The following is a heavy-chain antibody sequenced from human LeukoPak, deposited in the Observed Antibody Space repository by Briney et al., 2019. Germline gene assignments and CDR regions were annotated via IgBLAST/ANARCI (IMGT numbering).Heavy chain of an antibody. D-gene: IGHD1-26*01. CDR2: INPNSGGT. Sequence: ASVKVSCKASGYTFTGYYMHWVRQAPGQGLEWMGWINPNSGGTKYAQKFQGRVTMTRDTSISTAYMELSSLRSEDTAVYYCARGRQWDEQKGIFDYWGQGTLVTVSS. V-gene: IGHV1-2*02. J-gene: IGHJ4*02. CDR1: GYTFTGYY. CDR3: ARGRQWDEQKGIFDY.